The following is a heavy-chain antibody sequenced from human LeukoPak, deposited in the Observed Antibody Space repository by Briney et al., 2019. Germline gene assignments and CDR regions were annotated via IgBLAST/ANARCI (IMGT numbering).Heavy chain of an antibody. V-gene: IGHV3-21*01. CDR3: ARARKDYDSSGYYYFDY. J-gene: IGHJ4*02. Sequence: GGSLRLSCAASGFTFSSYSMNWVRQAPGKGLEWASSISSSSYIYYADSVKGRFTISRDNAKNSLYLQMNSLRAEDTAVYYCARARKDYDSSGYYYFDYWGQGTLVTVSS. D-gene: IGHD3-22*01. CDR2: ISSSSYI. CDR1: GFTFSSYS.